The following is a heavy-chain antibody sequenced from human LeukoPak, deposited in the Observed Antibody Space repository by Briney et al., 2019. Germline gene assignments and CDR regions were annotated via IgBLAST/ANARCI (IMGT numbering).Heavy chain of an antibody. V-gene: IGHV1-8*01. J-gene: IGHJ4*02. CDR2: MKPNSCNT. CDR3: ARVYYYDSSGYPY. D-gene: IGHD3-22*01. Sequence: GASVKVSCKASGYTFTSYDINWVRQATGQGLEWMGWMKPNSCNTGYAQKFQGRVTMTRNTSINTAYMELSRLRSEDTAVYYCARVYYYDSSGYPYWGQGTLVTVSS. CDR1: GYTFTSYD.